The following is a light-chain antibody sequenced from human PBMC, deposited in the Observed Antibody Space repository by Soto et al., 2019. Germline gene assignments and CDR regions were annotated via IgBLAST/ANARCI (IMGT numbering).Light chain of an antibody. CDR1: QRVSSRY. Sequence: EIGLPQSPCTLSPSPVERATLFFXASQRVSSRYLTWYQQKPGXAPRXXXSGXSSMATGIPDRCSGSGSGTDFTPTISRMEPSDFSVYYCQQYGSTKLTFGPGTKVDIK. CDR2: GXS. CDR3: QQYGSTKLT. J-gene: IGKJ3*01. V-gene: IGKV3-20*01.